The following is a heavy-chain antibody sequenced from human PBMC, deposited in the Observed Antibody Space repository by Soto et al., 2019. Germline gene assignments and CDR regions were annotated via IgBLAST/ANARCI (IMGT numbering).Heavy chain of an antibody. V-gene: IGHV3-30*18. Sequence: QVQLVESGGGVVQPGRSLRRFCAASGFTFSSYGMHWVRKAPGKGMEWMAVISNDGSNKYYAASVKGRFTISRDNSKNTLYLQMNSLRAEDTAVYYCAKERGSYGYLVYYVMDVWCQGTTVTVSS. J-gene: IGHJ6*02. CDR2: ISNDGSNK. CDR1: GFTFSSYG. CDR3: AKERGSYGYLVYYVMDV. D-gene: IGHD5-18*01.